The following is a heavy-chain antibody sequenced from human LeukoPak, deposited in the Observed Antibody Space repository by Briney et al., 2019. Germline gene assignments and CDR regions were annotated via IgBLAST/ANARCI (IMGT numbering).Heavy chain of an antibody. Sequence: GRSLRLSCAASGFTFDDYAMHWVRQAPGKGLEWVSGISWNSGSIGYADSVKGRFTISRDNAKNSLYLQMNSLRAEDTALYYCAKDADYWGQGTLVTVSS. J-gene: IGHJ4*02. CDR3: AKDADY. V-gene: IGHV3-9*01. CDR2: ISWNSGSI. CDR1: GFTFDDYA.